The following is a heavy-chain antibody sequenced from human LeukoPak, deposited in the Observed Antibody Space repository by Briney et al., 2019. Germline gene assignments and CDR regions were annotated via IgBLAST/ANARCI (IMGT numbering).Heavy chain of an antibody. Sequence: TSETLSLTCTVSGYSISSGYYWGWIRQPPGKGLEWIGSIYHSGSTYYNPSLKSRVTISVDTSKNQFSLKLSSVTAADTAVYYCARAPGCTNGVCYRPRFFFDYWGQGTLVTVSS. D-gene: IGHD2-8*01. V-gene: IGHV4-38-2*02. CDR1: GYSISSGYY. CDR2: IYHSGST. J-gene: IGHJ4*02. CDR3: ARAPGCTNGVCYRPRFFFDY.